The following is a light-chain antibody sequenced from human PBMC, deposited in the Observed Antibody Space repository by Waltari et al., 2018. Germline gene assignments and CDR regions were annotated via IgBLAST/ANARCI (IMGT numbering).Light chain of an antibody. Sequence: DIVMTQSPDSLAVSLGERATINCKSSQSVLYSSNNKNYVAWYQQKPGQPPQLLVYWASTRESGVPDRFSGSGSGTDFSLTISSLQAEDVAVYYCQQFYSLPVTFGGGTNVEIK. CDR2: WAS. J-gene: IGKJ4*01. CDR1: QSVLYSSNNKNY. CDR3: QQFYSLPVT. V-gene: IGKV4-1*01.